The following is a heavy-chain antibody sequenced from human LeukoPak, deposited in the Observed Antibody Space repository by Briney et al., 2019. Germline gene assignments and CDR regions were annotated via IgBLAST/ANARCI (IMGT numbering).Heavy chain of an antibody. D-gene: IGHD3-3*01. Sequence: GGSLRLSCAASGFTFSSYDMSWVRQAPGKGLEWVSVVSGGGNNIYYADSVKGRFTISRDNSKNTLYLQMGSLRAEDMAVYYCARAGGRRGLRFLEWPQRGAFDIWGQGTMVTVSS. CDR3: ARAGGRRGLRFLEWPQRGAFDI. V-gene: IGHV3-23*01. CDR2: VSGGGNNI. CDR1: GFTFSSYD. J-gene: IGHJ3*02.